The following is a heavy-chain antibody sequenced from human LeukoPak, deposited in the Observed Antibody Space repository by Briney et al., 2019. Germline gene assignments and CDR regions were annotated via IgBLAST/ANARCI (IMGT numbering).Heavy chain of an antibody. CDR1: GFTVSSNY. V-gene: IGHV3-66*01. CDR2: IYSGGST. D-gene: IGHD6-13*01. Sequence: GGSLRLSCAASGFTVSSNYMSWVRQAPGKGLGWASVIYSGGSTYYADSVKGRFTISRDNSKNTLYLQMNSLRAEDTAVYYCARDLAVCSSSWYCYYYGMDVWGQGTTVTVSS. J-gene: IGHJ6*02. CDR3: ARDLAVCSSSWYCYYYGMDV.